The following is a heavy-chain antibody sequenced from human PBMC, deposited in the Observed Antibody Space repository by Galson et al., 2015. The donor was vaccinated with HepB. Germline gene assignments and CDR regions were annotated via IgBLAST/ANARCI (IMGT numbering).Heavy chain of an antibody. D-gene: IGHD6-19*01. CDR1: GYTFTSYS. J-gene: IGHJ4*02. CDR2: INPSGGSA. CDR3: ARQPTVAGGY. V-gene: IGHV1-46*03. Sequence: SCKASGYTFTSYSIHWVRQAPGQGLEWMGIINPSGGSASYAQKFQGRVTLTRDTSTSTVYMELSSLRSEDTAVYYCARQPTVAGGYWGQGTLVTVSS.